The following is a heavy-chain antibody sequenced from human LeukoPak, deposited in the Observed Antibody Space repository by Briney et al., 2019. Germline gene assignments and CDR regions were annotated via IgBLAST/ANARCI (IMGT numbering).Heavy chain of an antibody. D-gene: IGHD5-18*01. V-gene: IGHV3-20*04. J-gene: IGHJ3*02. Sequence: PGGSLRLSCAASGFTFDDYGMSWVRQAPGKGLEWVSGINWNGGSTGYADSVKGRFTISRDNAKNSLYLQMNSLRAEDTALYYCARGGFSSYGLRLGAFDIWGQGTMVTVSS. CDR1: GFTFDDYG. CDR2: INWNGGST. CDR3: ARGGFSSYGLRLGAFDI.